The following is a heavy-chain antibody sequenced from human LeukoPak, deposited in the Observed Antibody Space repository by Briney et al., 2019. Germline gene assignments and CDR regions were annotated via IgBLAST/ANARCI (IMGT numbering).Heavy chain of an antibody. D-gene: IGHD6-19*01. CDR2: INPNSGGA. CDR1: GYTFTGYY. V-gene: IGHV1-2*02. J-gene: IGHJ5*02. CDR3: AKGRVVAGSKSLTYHWLDP. Sequence: ASVKVSCKASGYTFTGYYIHWVRQAPGQGLEWVGWINPNSGGAKYAQKFQDRATMTRDTSISTAYMGLSRLRSDDTAVYYCAKGRVVAGSKSLTYHWLDPWGQGTLVTVSS.